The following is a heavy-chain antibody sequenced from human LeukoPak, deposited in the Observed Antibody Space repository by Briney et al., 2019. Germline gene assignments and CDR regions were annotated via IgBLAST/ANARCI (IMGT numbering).Heavy chain of an antibody. CDR2: IYFSGNT. V-gene: IGHV4-39*01. CDR3: ARHGSGYDSSGYYYPLSLYYYYYYMDV. CDR1: GVSIRSTSYY. J-gene: IGHJ6*03. Sequence: TTSETLSLTCTVSGVSIRSTSYYWGWIRQPPGKGLEWIGSIYFSGNTYYNPSLKTRVTISIDTSKNQFSLKLSSVTAADTAVYYCARHGSGYDSSGYYYPLSLYYYYYYMDVWGKGTTVTISS. D-gene: IGHD3-22*01.